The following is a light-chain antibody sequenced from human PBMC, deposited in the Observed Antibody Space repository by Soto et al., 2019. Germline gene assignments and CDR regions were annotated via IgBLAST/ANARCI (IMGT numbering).Light chain of an antibody. J-gene: IGKJ1*01. CDR3: QHYNSYSEA. V-gene: IGKV1-5*01. CDR2: DAS. CDR1: QNINAW. Sequence: DIRMTQSPSTLSVSVGDRDTITCRTSQNINAWLAWYQQRGGQAPKLLFYDASTVQSGVPSRFSSSGSGTEFTLTISSLQTDDFSTYCWQHYNSYSEAFGQGTKVDIK.